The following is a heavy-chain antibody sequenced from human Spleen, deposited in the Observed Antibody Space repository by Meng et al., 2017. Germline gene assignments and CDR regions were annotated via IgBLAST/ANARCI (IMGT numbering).Heavy chain of an antibody. CDR2: ISSTRVYI. Sequence: DVQLVEAGGGLVKPGGSLRLAVAASGFSVSSSSMNWVRQAPGKGLEWVSSISSTRVYIYYADSVKGRFTISRDDATNSLFLQMNSLRAEDTALYYCARDISAWGQGTLVTVSS. CDR3: ARDISA. CDR1: GFSVSSSS. V-gene: IGHV3-21*01. J-gene: IGHJ4*02.